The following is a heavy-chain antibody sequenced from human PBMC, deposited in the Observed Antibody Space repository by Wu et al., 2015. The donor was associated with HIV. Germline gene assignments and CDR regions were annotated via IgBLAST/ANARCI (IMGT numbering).Heavy chain of an antibody. D-gene: IGHD6-19*01. V-gene: IGHV1-69*05. CDR1: GGTFSSYA. CDR2: IIPIFGTA. J-gene: IGHJ5*02. Sequence: QVQLVQSGAEVKKPGSSVKVSCKASGGTFSSYAISWVRQAPGQGLEWMGGIIPIFGTANYAQKFQGRVTITTDESTSTAYMELSSLRSEDTAVYYCARDNSRSGWYEGTENWFDPWGQGTLVTVS. CDR3: ARDNSRSGWYEGTENWFDP.